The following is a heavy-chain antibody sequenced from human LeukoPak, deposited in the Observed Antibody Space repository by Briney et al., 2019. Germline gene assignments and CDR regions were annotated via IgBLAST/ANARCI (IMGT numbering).Heavy chain of an antibody. V-gene: IGHV4-4*07. CDR1: GGSISSYY. D-gene: IGHD2-15*01. CDR3: ARRKIGGFTTRYYFDY. CDR2: IYTSGST. J-gene: IGHJ4*02. Sequence: SETLSLTCTVSGGSISSYYWSWIRQPAGKGLEWIGRIYTSGSTNYNPSLKSRVTISVDTSKNQFSLKLSSVTAADTAVYYCARRKIGGFTTRYYFDYWGQGTLVTVSS.